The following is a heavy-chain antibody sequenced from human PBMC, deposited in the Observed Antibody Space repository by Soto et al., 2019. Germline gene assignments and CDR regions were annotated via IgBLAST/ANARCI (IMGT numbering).Heavy chain of an antibody. J-gene: IGHJ3*02. D-gene: IGHD5-18*01. CDR1: GFSFSSYS. V-gene: IGHV3-23*01. Sequence: EVQLLESGGDLRQPGGSLRLSCAASGFSFSSYSMSWVRHVPGKGLQWVSGLSATGGSTYYADTVKGRFTTSRDNSRKTMYLQMKRLRADDTSVYYCAKSWGDTWKESAFDIWGLGTMVTVS. CDR3: AKSWGDTWKESAFDI. CDR2: LSATGGST.